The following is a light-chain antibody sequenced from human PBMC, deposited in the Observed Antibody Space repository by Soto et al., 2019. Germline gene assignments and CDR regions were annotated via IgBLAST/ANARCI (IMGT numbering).Light chain of an antibody. V-gene: IGKV3-20*01. J-gene: IGKJ1*01. CDR1: QNVGSRY. CDR3: QQYGSSPRT. Sequence: EMVLTQSPGTLSLSPGERATLSCRASQNVGSRYLAWYQQKPVQAPGLLIYGTSNRATGIPDRFSGSGSGTDFSLTITSLEPGDCAVYYCQQYGSSPRTFGQGTKVEIK. CDR2: GTS.